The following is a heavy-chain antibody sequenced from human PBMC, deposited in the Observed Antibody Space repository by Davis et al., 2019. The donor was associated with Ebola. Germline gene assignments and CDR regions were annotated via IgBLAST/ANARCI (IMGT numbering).Heavy chain of an antibody. CDR3: ARAKVTTVTTANYYYYYGMDV. CDR2: LSGSGGNT. Sequence: GESLKISCTASGFTFSNYAMSWVRQAPGKGLEWVSTLSGSGGNTYYADSVKGRFTISRDNSKNTLHLQMNSLRAGDTAVYYCARAKVTTVTTANYYYYYGMDVWGQGTTVTVSS. J-gene: IGHJ6*02. CDR1: GFTFSNYA. V-gene: IGHV3-23*01. D-gene: IGHD4-17*01.